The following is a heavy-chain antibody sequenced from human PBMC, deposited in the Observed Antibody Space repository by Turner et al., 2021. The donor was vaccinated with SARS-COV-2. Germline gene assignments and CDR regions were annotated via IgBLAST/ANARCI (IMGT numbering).Heavy chain of an antibody. CDR2: IYYSGST. Sequence: QLQLQELGPGLVKPSETLSLTRTVPGGSISSSSYYWGWIRQTPGTGLGWIGSIYYSGSTYNIPSLKSRVTRSVDTSKNQFSRKLTSVTAADTAVYCCARHWEVAAAAYLARFDPWGQGTLVTVSS. CDR1: GGSISSSSYY. CDR3: ARHWEVAAAAYLARFDP. V-gene: IGHV4-39*01. D-gene: IGHD6-13*01. J-gene: IGHJ5*02.